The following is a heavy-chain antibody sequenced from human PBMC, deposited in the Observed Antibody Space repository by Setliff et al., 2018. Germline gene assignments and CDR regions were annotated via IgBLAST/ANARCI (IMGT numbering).Heavy chain of an antibody. CDR3: ARANGSHDSSGYYWHY. Sequence: RASVKVSCKASGYTFTTYAMNWVRQAPGQGLEWMGWINTNTGNPTYAQGFTGRFVFSLDTSVSTANLQISGLKAEDTAVYYCARANGSHDSSGYYWHYWGPGTLVTVSS. D-gene: IGHD3-22*01. V-gene: IGHV7-4-1*02. CDR1: GYTFTTYA. J-gene: IGHJ4*02. CDR2: INTNTGNP.